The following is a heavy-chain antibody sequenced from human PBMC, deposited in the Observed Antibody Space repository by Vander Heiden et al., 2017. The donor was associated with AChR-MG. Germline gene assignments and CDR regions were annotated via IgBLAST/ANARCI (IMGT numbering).Heavy chain of an antibody. J-gene: IGHJ6*02. V-gene: IGHV1-3*01. Sequence: QVQLVQSGAEVKKPGASVKVSCKSTGYTFTSYALHWVRQAPGQRLEWMGWINAANDNTKNSQNVQGRVTITRDRSASTVYMELSSLRSEDTAVDYCARDPWNSGYGTMDVWGQGTTVTVSS. CDR2: INAANDNT. CDR3: ARDPWNSGYGTMDV. D-gene: IGHD5-12*01. CDR1: GYTFTSYA.